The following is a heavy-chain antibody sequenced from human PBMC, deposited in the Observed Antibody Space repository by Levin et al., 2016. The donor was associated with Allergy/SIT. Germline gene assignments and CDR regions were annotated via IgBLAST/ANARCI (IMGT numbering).Heavy chain of an antibody. CDR3: ASGRIEGRNYDFWSGYYKPPRDYYGMDV. CDR1: GGTFSSYA. J-gene: IGHJ6*02. V-gene: IGHV1-69*13. D-gene: IGHD3-3*01. Sequence: SVKVSCKASGGTFSSYAISWVRQAPGQGLEWMGGIIPIFGTANYAQKFQGRVTITADESTSTAYMELSSLRSEDTAVYYCASGRIEGRNYDFWSGYYKPPRDYYGMDVWGQGTTVTVSS. CDR2: IIPIFGTA.